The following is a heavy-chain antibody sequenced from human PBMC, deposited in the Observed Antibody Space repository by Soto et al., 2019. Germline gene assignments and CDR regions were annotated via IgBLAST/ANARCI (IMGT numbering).Heavy chain of an antibody. CDR3: ARGNIAAAGTAKDYYYYYGMDV. Sequence: SETLSLTCTVSGGSVSSGSYYWSWIRQPPGKGLEWIGYIYYSGSTNYNPSLKSRVTISVDTSKNQFSLKLSSVTAADTAVYYCARGNIAAAGTAKDYYYYYGMDVWGQGTTVTVSS. D-gene: IGHD6-13*01. J-gene: IGHJ6*02. CDR1: GGSVSSGSYY. CDR2: IYYSGST. V-gene: IGHV4-61*01.